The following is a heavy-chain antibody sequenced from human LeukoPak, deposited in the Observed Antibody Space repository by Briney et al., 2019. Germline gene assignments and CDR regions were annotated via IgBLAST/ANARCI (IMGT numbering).Heavy chain of an antibody. V-gene: IGHV3-21*01. J-gene: IGHJ4*02. D-gene: IGHD3-16*02. CDR1: VVTFSSYS. CDR2: ISSGSTYI. CDR3: ASGYRYDSLRF. Sequence: GGSLRLSCVASVVTFSSYSGIWVRQTPGKGLECVSSISSGSTYIYSADSVRGRFTISRYNAKNSLFLQMDSLRPDDTAVYYCASGYRYDSLRFWGQGTLVTVSS.